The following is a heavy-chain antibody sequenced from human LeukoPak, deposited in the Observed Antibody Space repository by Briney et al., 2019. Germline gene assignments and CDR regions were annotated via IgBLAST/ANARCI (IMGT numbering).Heavy chain of an antibody. Sequence: QPGGSLRLSCAASEFTFNRYWMSWVRQAPGKGLQWVANIKQDGSEAHYVDSVKGRFTISRDNAKNPLSLQMNSLNVDDTGVYFCTRDALFGSGRTHLDFWSQGTLVSVSS. CDR3: TRDALFGSGRTHLDF. CDR1: EFTFNRYW. CDR2: IKQDGSEA. V-gene: IGHV3-7*04. J-gene: IGHJ4*02. D-gene: IGHD3-10*01.